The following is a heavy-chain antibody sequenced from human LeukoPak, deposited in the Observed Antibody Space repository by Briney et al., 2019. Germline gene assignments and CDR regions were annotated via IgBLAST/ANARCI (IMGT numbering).Heavy chain of an antibody. D-gene: IGHD2-15*01. V-gene: IGHV4-59*01. J-gene: IGHJ6*03. CDR2: IYYSGST. Sequence: SETLSLTCTVSGGSISSYYWSWIRQPPGKGLEWIGYIYYSGSTNYNPSLKSRVTISVDTSKNQFSLKLSSVTAADTAVYYCARVAATSPYYYYYMDVWSKGTTVTVSS. CDR3: ARVAATSPYYYYYMDV. CDR1: GGSISSYY.